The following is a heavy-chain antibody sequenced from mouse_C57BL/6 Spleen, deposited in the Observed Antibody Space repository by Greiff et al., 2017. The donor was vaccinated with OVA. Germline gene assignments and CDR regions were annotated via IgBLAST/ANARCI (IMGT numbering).Heavy chain of an antibody. Sequence: QVQLQQSGAELVRPGASVTLSCKASGYTFTDYEMHWVKQTPVHGLEWIGAIDPETGGTAYHQKFKGQAILTANKSSSTAYMELRSLTSEDSAVYYCTRTNWDVDYWGQGTTLTVSS. CDR2: IDPETGGT. CDR3: TRTNWDVDY. J-gene: IGHJ2*01. CDR1: GYTFTDYE. V-gene: IGHV1-15*01. D-gene: IGHD4-1*01.